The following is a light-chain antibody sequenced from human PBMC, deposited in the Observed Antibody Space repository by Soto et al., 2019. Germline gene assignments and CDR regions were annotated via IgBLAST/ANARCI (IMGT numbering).Light chain of an antibody. CDR3: MQALQTPPT. J-gene: IGKJ3*01. CDR1: QSLLHSNGYNY. CDR2: LGS. V-gene: IGKV2-28*01. Sequence: DIVMTQSPLSLPVTPGEPASISCRSSQSLLHSNGYNYLDWNLQKPGQSQQLLFDLGSNRASGVPDRFSGSGAGTDFTLIISRVEAEDAGAYYCMQALQTPPTFGPGTKVDIK.